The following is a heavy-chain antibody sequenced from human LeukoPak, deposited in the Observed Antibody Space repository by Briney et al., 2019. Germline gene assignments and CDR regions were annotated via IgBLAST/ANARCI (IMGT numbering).Heavy chain of an antibody. D-gene: IGHD6-13*01. Sequence: GASVKVSCKASGYTFTSYGISWVRQAPGQGLEWMGWISAYNGNTNYAQKLQGRVTMTTDTSTSTAYMELRSLRSDDTAVYYCARGTRIAAAGIPLGYWGQGTLVTVSS. V-gene: IGHV1-18*01. J-gene: IGHJ4*02. CDR3: ARGTRIAAAGIPLGY. CDR2: ISAYNGNT. CDR1: GYTFTSYG.